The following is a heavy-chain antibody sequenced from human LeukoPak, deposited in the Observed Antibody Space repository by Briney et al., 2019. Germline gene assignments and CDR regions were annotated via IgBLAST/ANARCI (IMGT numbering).Heavy chain of an antibody. D-gene: IGHD3-22*01. CDR2: INAGNGNT. CDR1: GYTFTSYG. V-gene: IGHV1-3*01. CDR3: RVVAPVGREPSQDWAYFDL. J-gene: IGHJ2*01. Sequence: ASVKVSCKASGYTFTSYGISWVRQAPGQRLEWMGWINAGNGNTKYSQKFQGRVTITRDTSASTAYMELSSLRSEDTAVYYCRVVAPVGREPSQDWAYFDLWGRGTLVTVSS.